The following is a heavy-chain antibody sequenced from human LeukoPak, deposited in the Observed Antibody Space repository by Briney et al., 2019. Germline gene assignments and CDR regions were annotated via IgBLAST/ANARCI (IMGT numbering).Heavy chain of an antibody. Sequence: GGSLRLSCAASGFTFRSYGMHWVRQAPGKGLEWVAVIWFDGSNKYYADSVQGRFTISRDNSKNTLYLQMNSLRVEDTAVYYCAKDLGGVDIGMDVWGKGTTVTASS. CDR3: AKDLGGVDIGMDV. V-gene: IGHV3-33*06. J-gene: IGHJ6*04. D-gene: IGHD3-16*01. CDR2: IWFDGSNK. CDR1: GFTFRSYG.